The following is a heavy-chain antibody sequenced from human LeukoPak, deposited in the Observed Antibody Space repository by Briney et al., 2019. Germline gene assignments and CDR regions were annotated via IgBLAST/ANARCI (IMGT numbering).Heavy chain of an antibody. CDR3: TRDGGATTDFDY. Sequence: GRSLRLSCEVSGLTFSSQTMHCLRQAPGKGLEWVAVISQDGNIKKKADSVEGRFTISRDNSKNTLYLQMNSLRVEDTGVYYCTRDGGATTDFDYWGQGTLVTVSS. CDR2: ISQDGNIK. CDR1: GLTFSSQT. J-gene: IGHJ4*02. V-gene: IGHV3-30-3*01. D-gene: IGHD3-16*01.